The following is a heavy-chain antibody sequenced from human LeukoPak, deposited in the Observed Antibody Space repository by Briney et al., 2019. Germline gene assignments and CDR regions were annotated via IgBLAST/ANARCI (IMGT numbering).Heavy chain of an antibody. D-gene: IGHD6-13*01. CDR1: GFTLGDYA. J-gene: IGHJ5*02. V-gene: IGHV3-49*04. CDR2: ISSKAYGGTT. Sequence: PGGSLRLSCTASGFTLGDYATSWVRQAPGRGRGWVGFISSKAYGGTTEYAASVKGRFTISRDDSNSIAYLQMNSLKTEDTAVYYCTRDPSSWYAPWFDPWRQGTLVTVSS. CDR3: TRDPSSWYAPWFDP.